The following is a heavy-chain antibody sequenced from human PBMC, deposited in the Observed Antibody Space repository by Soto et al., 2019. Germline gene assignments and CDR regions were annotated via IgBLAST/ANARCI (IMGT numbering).Heavy chain of an antibody. CDR3: TRRSEIVGAIRFDP. Sequence: LRLSCAASGFTFSGSAMHWVRQASGKGLEWVGRIRSKANSYATAYAASVKGRFTISRDDSKNTAYLQMNSLKTEDTAVYYCTRRSEIVGAIRFDPWGQGTLVTVSS. J-gene: IGHJ5*02. V-gene: IGHV3-73*01. CDR2: IRSKANSYAT. D-gene: IGHD1-26*01. CDR1: GFTFSGSA.